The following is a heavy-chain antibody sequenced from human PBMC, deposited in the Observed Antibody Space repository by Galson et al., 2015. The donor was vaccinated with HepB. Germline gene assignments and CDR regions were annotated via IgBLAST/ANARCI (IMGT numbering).Heavy chain of an antibody. D-gene: IGHD1-26*01. Sequence: SLRLSCAASGFAFNDAWIGWVRQAPGKGLEWVGRIKSKTDGGTIEYAAPVKGRFTISRDDSKNTLYLEMNSLETEDTAVYYCTTVGGSSIGYWGQGTLVTVSS. CDR2: IKSKTDGGTI. V-gene: IGHV3-15*07. CDR1: GFAFNDAW. CDR3: TTVGGSSIGY. J-gene: IGHJ4*02.